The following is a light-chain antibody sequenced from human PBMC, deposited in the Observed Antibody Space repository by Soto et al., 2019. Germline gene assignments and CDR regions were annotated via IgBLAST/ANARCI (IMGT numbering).Light chain of an antibody. CDR2: AVS. J-gene: IGLJ2*01. CDR1: SSDVGSYNL. V-gene: IGLV2-23*02. CDR3: CSYAGSSTLV. Sequence: QSVLTQPASVSGSPGQSITISCTGTSSDVGSYNLVSWYQQHPGKAPKLMIYAVSKRPSGVSNRFSCSKSGNTASLTISGLQAEDEADYYCCSYAGSSTLVFGGGTKVTVL.